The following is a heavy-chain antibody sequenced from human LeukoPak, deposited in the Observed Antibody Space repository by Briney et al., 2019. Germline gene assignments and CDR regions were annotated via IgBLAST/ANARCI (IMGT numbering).Heavy chain of an antibody. CDR3: ARVGYYDSSAQP. J-gene: IGHJ4*02. Sequence: ASVKVSCKASGYTFTGYYMHWVRQAPGQGLGWMGRINPNSGGTNYAQKFQGRVTMTRDTSISTAYMELSRLRSDDTAVYYCARVGYYDSSAQPWGQGTLVTVSS. CDR1: GYTFTGYY. D-gene: IGHD3-22*01. V-gene: IGHV1-2*06. CDR2: INPNSGGT.